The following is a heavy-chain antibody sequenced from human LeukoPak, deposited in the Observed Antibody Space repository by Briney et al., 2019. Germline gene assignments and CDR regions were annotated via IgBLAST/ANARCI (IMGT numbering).Heavy chain of an antibody. D-gene: IGHD1-1*01. CDR3: ARHRDTGYYYYMDV. CDR2: IYYSGST. J-gene: IGHJ6*03. CDR1: GGSISSYY. Sequence: SETLSLTCTVSGGSISSYYWSWIRQPPGKGLEWIGYIYYSGSTNYNPSLKSRVTISVDTSKNQFSLKLSSVTAADTAVYLCARHRDTGYYYYMDVWGTGTTVTVSS. V-gene: IGHV4-59*08.